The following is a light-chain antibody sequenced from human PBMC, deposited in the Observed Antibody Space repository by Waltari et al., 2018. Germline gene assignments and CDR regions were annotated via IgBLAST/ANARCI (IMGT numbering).Light chain of an antibody. Sequence: DIQMTQTPSYLSASVADRVTITCRASRNINNYLNWYQQKPGKAPKLLIYAESSLQSGVPSRFSGSGSGTEFTLTISSLQPEDFATYYCQQSYSTLTFGPGTKVDIK. J-gene: IGKJ3*01. CDR1: RNINNY. CDR2: AES. CDR3: QQSYSTLT. V-gene: IGKV1-39*01.